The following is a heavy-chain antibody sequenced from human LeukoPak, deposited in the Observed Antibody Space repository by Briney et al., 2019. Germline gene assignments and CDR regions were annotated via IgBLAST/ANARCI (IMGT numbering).Heavy chain of an antibody. V-gene: IGHV3-7*01. D-gene: IGHD5/OR15-5a*01. Sequence: QLGGSLRLSCAASGFTFTNYWMTWVRQAPGKGLEFVANINQDESVKNYVDSVKGRFTISRDNAENSLHLQMNSLRVEDTAVYYCARDPGSSAFDYWGQGTLVTVSS. CDR2: INQDESVK. CDR3: ARDPGSSAFDY. J-gene: IGHJ4*02. CDR1: GFTFTNYW.